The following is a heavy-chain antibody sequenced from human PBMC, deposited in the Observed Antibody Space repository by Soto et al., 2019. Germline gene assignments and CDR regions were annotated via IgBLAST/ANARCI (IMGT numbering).Heavy chain of an antibody. CDR2: ISGSGSAT. CDR1: GSTFSNYA. CDR3: TKDPPLERRGVDS. V-gene: IGHV3-23*01. D-gene: IGHD1-1*01. J-gene: IGHJ4*02. Sequence: EVQLLESGGGLVQPGGSLRLSCASSGSTFSNYAMTWVRQAPGKGLEWVSTISGSGSATYYADSVKGRFTISRDKSKEPVYLEMNSLRAEDTAVYYCTKDPPLERRGVDSWGQRTLFTVSA.